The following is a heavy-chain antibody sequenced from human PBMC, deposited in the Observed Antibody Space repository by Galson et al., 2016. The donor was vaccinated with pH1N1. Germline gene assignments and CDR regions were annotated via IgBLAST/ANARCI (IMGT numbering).Heavy chain of an antibody. J-gene: IGHJ6*02. D-gene: IGHD1-14*01. V-gene: IGHV3-53*01. CDR3: ARSRNLDV. Sequence: GLEWLSVTYMGGGTYYTDSVKGRFTISRDNSKNTVYLEMNSLRAEDAAVYHCARSRNLDVWGQGTAVTVSS. CDR2: TYMGGGT.